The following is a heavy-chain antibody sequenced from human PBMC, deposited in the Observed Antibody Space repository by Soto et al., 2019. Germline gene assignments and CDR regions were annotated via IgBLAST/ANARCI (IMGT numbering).Heavy chain of an antibody. CDR1: GFSFSSHA. CDR3: AKEYYYDPSGPYSDLYFDS. J-gene: IGHJ4*02. V-gene: IGHV3-23*01. Sequence: GGSLRLSCAASGFSFSSHAMIWVRQAPSQGLEWVSSISTRGGRTYYADSVKGRFTISRDNFANALYLEMNSLRAEDTAIYYYAKEYYYDPSGPYSDLYFDSWGQGTLVTVSS. D-gene: IGHD3-22*01. CDR2: ISTRGGRT.